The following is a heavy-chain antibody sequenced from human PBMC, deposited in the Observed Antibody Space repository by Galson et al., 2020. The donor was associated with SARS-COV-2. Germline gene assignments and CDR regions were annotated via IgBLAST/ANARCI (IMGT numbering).Heavy chain of an antibody. V-gene: IGHV5-51*01. D-gene: IGHD3-3*01. J-gene: IGHJ6*03. CDR2: IYPGDSDT. CDR1: GYSFTSYW. Sequence: GESLKISCKGSGYSFTSYWIGWVRQMPGKGLEWMGIIYPGDSDTRYSTSFQGQVTISADKSISTAYLQWSSLKASDTAMYYCARLDTIFGGYYYMDVWGKGTTVTVSS. CDR3: ARLDTIFGGYYYMDV.